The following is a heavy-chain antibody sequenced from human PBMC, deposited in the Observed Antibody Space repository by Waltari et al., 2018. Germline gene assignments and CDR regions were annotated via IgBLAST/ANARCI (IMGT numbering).Heavy chain of an antibody. CDR1: GGTFSSYA. D-gene: IGHD2-15*01. CDR3: ARGGYCSGGSCAYAFDI. V-gene: IGHV1-69*01. Sequence: QVQLVQSGAEVKKPGSSVKVSCKASGGTFSSYAISWVRQAPGKGLEWMGGIIPIFGTANYAQKFQGRVTITADESTSTAYMELSSLRSEDTAVYYCARGGYCSGGSCAYAFDIWGQGTMVTVSS. J-gene: IGHJ3*02. CDR2: IIPIFGTA.